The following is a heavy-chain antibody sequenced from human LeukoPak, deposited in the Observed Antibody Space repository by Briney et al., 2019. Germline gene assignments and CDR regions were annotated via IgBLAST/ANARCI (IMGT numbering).Heavy chain of an antibody. V-gene: IGHV3-33*01. CDR3: VRAYSSSSEANFDY. D-gene: IGHD6-6*01. Sequence: VGSLRLSCAASGFIFSNYGMHWVRQAPGKGLDWVAVIWYDGSRIYYADSVKGRFTISRDNSKNTLYLQMNSLRAEDTAVYYCVRAYSSSSEANFDYWGQGPLVSVSS. CDR2: IWYDGSRI. CDR1: GFIFSNYG. J-gene: IGHJ4*02.